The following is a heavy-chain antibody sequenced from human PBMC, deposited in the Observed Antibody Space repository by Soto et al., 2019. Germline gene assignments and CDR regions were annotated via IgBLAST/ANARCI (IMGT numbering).Heavy chain of an antibody. J-gene: IGHJ4*02. CDR1: GFSLSTTGVG. Sequence: SGHTLVNPTQTLTLTCTFSGFSLSTTGVGVSWIRQPPGKALEWLALIYWHDDKRYSPSLKSRLTINKDTSKNQVVLTMTNMDPVDTATCYVAHRGGATVGLYYFDYWGQGSMVTVSS. CDR3: AHRGGATVGLYYFDY. CDR2: IYWHDDK. D-gene: IGHD3-16*01. V-gene: IGHV2-5*01.